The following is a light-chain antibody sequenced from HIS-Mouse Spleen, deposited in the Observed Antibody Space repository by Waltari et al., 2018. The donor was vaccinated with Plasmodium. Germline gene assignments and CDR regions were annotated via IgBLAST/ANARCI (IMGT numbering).Light chain of an antibody. CDR3: YSTDSSGNHRV. Sequence: SYELTQPPSVSVSPGQTARITCSGDALPKKYAYWYQQKSGQAHVLVIYEDSKRHSGIPERFSGSSSGTMATLTISGAQVEDEADYYCYSTDSSGNHRVFGGGTKLTVL. V-gene: IGLV3-10*01. CDR1: ALPKKY. CDR2: EDS. J-gene: IGLJ3*02.